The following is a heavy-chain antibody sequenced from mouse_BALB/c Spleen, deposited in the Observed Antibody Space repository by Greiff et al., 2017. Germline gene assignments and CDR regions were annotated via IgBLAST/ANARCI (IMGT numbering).Heavy chain of an antibody. Sequence: EVKLVESGGGLVQPGGSLRLSCATSGFTFTDYYMSWVRQPPGKALEWLGFIRNKANGYTTEYSAYVKGRFTISRDNSQSILYLQMNTLRADDSATDYCARADKDNESYAMDYWGQGTTVTVSS. CDR3: ARADKDNESYAMDY. V-gene: IGHV7-3*02. CDR2: IRNKANGYTT. CDR1: GFTFTDYY. D-gene: IGHD3-3*01. J-gene: IGHJ4*01.